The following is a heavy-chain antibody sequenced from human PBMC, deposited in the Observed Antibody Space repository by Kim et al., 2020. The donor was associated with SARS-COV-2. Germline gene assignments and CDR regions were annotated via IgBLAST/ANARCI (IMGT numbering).Heavy chain of an antibody. CDR2: VGGDGGSR. D-gene: IGHD3-3*02. J-gene: IGHJ4*02. CDR1: GFTFTNYW. V-gene: IGHV3-74*01. CDR3: TSIFEY. Sequence: GGSLRLSCTASGFTFTNYWIHWVRQIPGKGPVWISSVGGDGGSRYYAGSVKGRFTTSRDNAKSMVYLQMNSLRVDDTAIYYCTSIFEYWGQGALVTASS.